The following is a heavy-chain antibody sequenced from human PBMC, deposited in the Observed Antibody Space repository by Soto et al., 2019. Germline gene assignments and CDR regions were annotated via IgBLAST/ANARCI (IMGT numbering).Heavy chain of an antibody. CDR2: ISAYNGNT. CDR1: GYTFTSYG. Sequence: ASVKVSCKASGYTFTSYGISWVRQAPGQGLEWMGWISAYNGNTNYAQKLQGRVAMTTDTSTSTAYMELRSLRSDDTAVYYCAREGSHSYGYDYSYYGMDVWGQGTTVTVSS. D-gene: IGHD5-18*01. V-gene: IGHV1-18*01. CDR3: AREGSHSYGYDYSYYGMDV. J-gene: IGHJ6*02.